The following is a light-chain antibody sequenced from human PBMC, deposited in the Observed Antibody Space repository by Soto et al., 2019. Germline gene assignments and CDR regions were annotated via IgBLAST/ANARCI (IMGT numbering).Light chain of an antibody. V-gene: IGLV2-11*01. CDR3: CSYAGSYPYV. Sequence: LTQPSSVSGSPGQSVTISCTGTSSDVGGYNYVSWYQQHPGKAPKLMIYDVSKRPSGVPDRFSGSKSGNTASLTISGLQAEDEADYYCCSYAGSYPYVFGTGTKFTVL. CDR1: SSDVGGYNY. J-gene: IGLJ1*01. CDR2: DVS.